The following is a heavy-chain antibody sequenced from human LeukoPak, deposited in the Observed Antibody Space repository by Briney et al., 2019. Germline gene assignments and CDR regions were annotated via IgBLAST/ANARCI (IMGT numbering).Heavy chain of an antibody. Sequence: ASVKVSCKASGYSFTSYGINWVRQATGQGLEWMGWMNPNSGNTGYAQKFQGRVTITRNTSISTAYMELSSLRSEDTAVYYCARGYSGYDFYYYYYMDVWGKGTTVTVSS. CDR1: GYSFTSYG. V-gene: IGHV1-8*03. D-gene: IGHD5-12*01. CDR3: ARGYSGYDFYYYYYMDV. CDR2: MNPNSGNT. J-gene: IGHJ6*03.